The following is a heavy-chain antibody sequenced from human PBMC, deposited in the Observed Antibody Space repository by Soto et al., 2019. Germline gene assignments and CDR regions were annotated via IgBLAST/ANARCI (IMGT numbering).Heavy chain of an antibody. Sequence: ASVKVSCKASGYTFTSYGISWVRQAPGQGLEWMGWVSAYNGNTNYAQKRQGRVTMTTDTSTSTAYMELRSLRSDDTAVYYCARVGDRGYSSGWYYPHVILTYFDYWGQGTLVTVSS. J-gene: IGHJ4*02. CDR2: VSAYNGNT. CDR3: ARVGDRGYSSGWYYPHVILTYFDY. V-gene: IGHV1-18*04. D-gene: IGHD6-19*01. CDR1: GYTFTSYG.